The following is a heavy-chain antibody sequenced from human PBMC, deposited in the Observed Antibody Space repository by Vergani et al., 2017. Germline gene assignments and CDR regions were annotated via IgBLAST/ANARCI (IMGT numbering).Heavy chain of an antibody. CDR1: GFTFSSYA. J-gene: IGHJ6*02. Sequence: VQLVESGGGVVQPGRSLRLSCAASGFTFSSYAMHWVRQAPGKGLEWVAVISYDGSNKYYADSVKGRFTISRDNSKNTLYLQMNSLRAEDTAVYYCARDPTVTADYYYYYGMDVWGQGTTVTVSS. CDR3: ARDPTVTADYYYYYGMDV. CDR2: ISYDGSNK. D-gene: IGHD4-17*01. V-gene: IGHV3-30-3*01.